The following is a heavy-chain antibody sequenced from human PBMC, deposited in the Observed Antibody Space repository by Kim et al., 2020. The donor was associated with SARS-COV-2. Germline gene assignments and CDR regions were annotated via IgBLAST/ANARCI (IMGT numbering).Heavy chain of an antibody. J-gene: IGHJ6*02. CDR2: INSDGSST. D-gene: IGHD5-12*01. V-gene: IGHV3-74*01. CDR3: ARDGFWWLRLPSYYYYGMDV. Sequence: GGSLRLSCAASGFTFSSYWMHWVRQAPGKGLVWVSRINSDGSSTSYADSVKGRFTISRDNAKNTLYLQMNSLRAEDTAVYYCARDGFWWLRLPSYYYYGMDVWGQGTTVTLSS. CDR1: GFTFSSYW.